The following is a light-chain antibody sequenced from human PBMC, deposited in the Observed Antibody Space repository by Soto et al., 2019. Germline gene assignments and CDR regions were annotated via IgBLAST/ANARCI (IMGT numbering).Light chain of an antibody. CDR1: KLGDKY. CDR2: QDS. CDR3: QAWDSSTGV. V-gene: IGLV3-1*01. J-gene: IGLJ1*01. Sequence: SYELTQPPSVSVSPGQTASITCSGDKLGDKYACWYQQKPGQFHVLVIYQDSKRPSGIPERFSGSNSGNTATLTISGTQAMDEADYYCQAWDSSTGVFGTGTKLTVL.